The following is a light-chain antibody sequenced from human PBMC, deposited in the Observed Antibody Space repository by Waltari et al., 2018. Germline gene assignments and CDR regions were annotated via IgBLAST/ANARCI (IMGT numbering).Light chain of an antibody. CDR3: CSYAGSSTSL. J-gene: IGLJ3*02. V-gene: IGLV2-23*02. Sequence: QSALTQPASVSGSPGQSITISCIGTSSDVGRYNLVSWYQQHPGTAPKVMIYEVSKRPSGVSNRFSGSKSGNTASLTISGLQAEDEADYYCCSYAGSSTSLFGGGTKLTVL. CDR2: EVS. CDR1: SSDVGRYNL.